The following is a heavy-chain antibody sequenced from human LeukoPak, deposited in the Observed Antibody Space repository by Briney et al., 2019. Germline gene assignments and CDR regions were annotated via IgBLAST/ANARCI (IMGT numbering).Heavy chain of an antibody. J-gene: IGHJ3*02. V-gene: IGHV5-51*01. D-gene: IGHD3-9*01. CDR2: IYPGDSDT. CDR1: GYSFTSYW. Sequence: GESLKISCKGSGYSFTSYWIGWVRQMPGKGLEWMGIIYPGDSDTRYSPSFQGQVTISADKSISTAYLQWSSLKASDTAMYYCASHEAEPYDILTGDAFDIWGQGTMVTVSS. CDR3: ASHEAEPYDILTGDAFDI.